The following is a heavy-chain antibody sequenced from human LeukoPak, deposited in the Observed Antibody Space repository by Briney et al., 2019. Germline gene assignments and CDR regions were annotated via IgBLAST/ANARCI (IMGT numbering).Heavy chain of an antibody. J-gene: IGHJ4*02. D-gene: IGHD1-26*01. CDR1: GFTFSSYA. CDR2: ISYDGSNK. CDR3: ARVGGSYFTFDY. Sequence: PGRSLRLSCAASGFTFSSYAMHWVRQAPGKGLEWVAVISYDGSNKYYADSVKGRFTISRDNSKSTLYLQMNSLRAEGTAVYYCARVGGSYFTFDYWGQGTLVTVSS. V-gene: IGHV3-30-3*01.